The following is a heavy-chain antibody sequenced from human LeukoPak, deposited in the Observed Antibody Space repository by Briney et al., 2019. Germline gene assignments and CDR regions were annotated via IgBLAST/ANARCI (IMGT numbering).Heavy chain of an antibody. CDR1: GFTFSSYW. CDR3: VRGAYYYGSGSYDY. J-gene: IGHJ4*02. D-gene: IGHD3-10*01. CDR2: IKQDGSEK. V-gene: IGHV3-7*04. Sequence: GGSLRLSCAASGFTFSSYWMSWVRQAPGKGLEWVANIKQDGSEKYYVDSVKGRFTISRDNAKNSLYLQMNSLRAEDTAVYYCVRGAYYYGSGSYDYWGQGTLVTVSS.